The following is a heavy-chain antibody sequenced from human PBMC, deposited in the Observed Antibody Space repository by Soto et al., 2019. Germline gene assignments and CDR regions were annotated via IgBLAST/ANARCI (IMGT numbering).Heavy chain of an antibody. J-gene: IGHJ4*02. CDR2: IIPIFGTA. CDR3: VGLYGSRPDY. Sequence: GASVKVSCKASGGTFSSYAISWVRQAPGRGLEWMGGIIPIFGTANYAQKFQGRVTITADKSTSTAYMELSSLRSEDTAVYYCVGLYGSRPDYWGQGTLVTVSS. CDR1: GGTFSSYA. D-gene: IGHD2-8*01. V-gene: IGHV1-69*06.